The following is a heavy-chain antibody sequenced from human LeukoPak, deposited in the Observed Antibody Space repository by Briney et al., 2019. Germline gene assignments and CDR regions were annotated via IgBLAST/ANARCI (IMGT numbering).Heavy chain of an antibody. D-gene: IGHD6-13*01. CDR1: GFTFISYY. J-gene: IGHJ6*03. V-gene: IGHV3-7*01. Sequence: GGSLSLSCAASGFTFISYYMSWVRQAPGKGREWVANIKQDGSEINYVDSVRGRFTISRDNAKNSLYLQMNSLRAEDTAVYYCARDWVAAGGDYMDVWGKGTTVTISS. CDR2: IKQDGSEI. CDR3: ARDWVAAGGDYMDV.